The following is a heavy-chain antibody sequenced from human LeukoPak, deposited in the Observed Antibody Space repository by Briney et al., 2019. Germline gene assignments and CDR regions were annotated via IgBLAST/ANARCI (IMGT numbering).Heavy chain of an antibody. V-gene: IGHV3-23*01. J-gene: IGHJ4*02. Sequence: GGSLRLSCAASGFTFSSYAMSWVRQAPGKGLEWVSAIGGSGGSTYYADSVKGRFTISRDNSKNTLYLQMNSLRAEDTAVYYCAKAHYDSSGYYYCSFDYWGQGTLVTVSS. CDR3: AKAHYDSSGYYYCSFDY. D-gene: IGHD3-22*01. CDR1: GFTFSSYA. CDR2: IGGSGGST.